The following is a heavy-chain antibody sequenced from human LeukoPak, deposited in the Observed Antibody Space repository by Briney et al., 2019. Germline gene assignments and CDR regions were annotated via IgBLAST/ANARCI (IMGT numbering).Heavy chain of an antibody. CDR2: IKQDGSEK. D-gene: IGHD2-21*01. CDR1: GLTFSSYW. V-gene: IGHV3-7*05. J-gene: IGHJ6*02. Sequence: AGGSLRLSCAASGLTFSSYWMSWVRQAPGKGLEWVANIKQDGSEKNYVDSVKGRFTISRDNAKNSLYLQMNSLRVEDTAVYYCARLFQMDVWGQGTTVTVSS. CDR3: ARLFQMDV.